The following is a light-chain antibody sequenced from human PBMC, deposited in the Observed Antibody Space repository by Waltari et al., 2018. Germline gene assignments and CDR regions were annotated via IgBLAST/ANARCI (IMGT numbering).Light chain of an antibody. J-gene: IGLJ1*01. V-gene: IGLV3-21*02. CDR1: NIGRKN. Sequence: SYVLTQPPSVSVAPGQTARISCDGNNIGRKNLPWYHQKPGQAPVLVVYDDGDRPSGIPERFSGSNSGNTATLTISRVDAGDEADYYCQVWDSGSDHYVFGTVTKVTVL. CDR3: QVWDSGSDHYV. CDR2: DDG.